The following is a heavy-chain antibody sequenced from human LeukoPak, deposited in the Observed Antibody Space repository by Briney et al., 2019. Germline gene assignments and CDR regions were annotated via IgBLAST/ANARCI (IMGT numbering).Heavy chain of an antibody. Sequence: PSEALSLTCTVSGGSIRSYWSWIRQPAGKGLEWIGRIYGSGSTDYNPSLKSRVTMSIDTSKNQFSLNLISVTAADTAVYYCARHQTSGALDYWGQGTLVTVSS. CDR1: GGSIRSY. V-gene: IGHV4-4*07. CDR2: IYGSGST. CDR3: ARHQTSGALDY. J-gene: IGHJ4*02.